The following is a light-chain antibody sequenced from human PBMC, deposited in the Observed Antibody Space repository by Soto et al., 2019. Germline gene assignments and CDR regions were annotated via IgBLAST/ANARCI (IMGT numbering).Light chain of an antibody. V-gene: IGKV1-39*01. J-gene: IGKJ1*01. CDR2: AAS. CDR1: QSIDWY. Sequence: IKKQQSPSSLSASVGDRVTITCRASQSIDWYLNWYQHKPGKAPKVLIYAASSLQSGVPPRFSGSGSGTDFTLTISCLQPEDFASYCCAHTYSPLWTFCQGSNLDIK. CDR3: AHTYSPLWT.